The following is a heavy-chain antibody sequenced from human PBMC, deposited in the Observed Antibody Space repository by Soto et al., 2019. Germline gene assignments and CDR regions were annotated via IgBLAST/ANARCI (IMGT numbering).Heavy chain of an antibody. J-gene: IGHJ6*02. Sequence: PGGSLRLSCAASGFTFSSYWMHWVRQAPGKGLVWVSRINSDGSSTSYADSVKGRFTISRDNAKNTLYLQMNSLRAEDTAVYYCARDQYPEMVDYGMDVWGQGTTVTVSS. CDR1: GFTFSSYW. CDR3: ARDQYPEMVDYGMDV. V-gene: IGHV3-74*01. CDR2: INSDGSST. D-gene: IGHD3-10*01.